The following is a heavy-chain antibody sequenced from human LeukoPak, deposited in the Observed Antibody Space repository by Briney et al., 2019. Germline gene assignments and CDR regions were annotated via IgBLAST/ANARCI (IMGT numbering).Heavy chain of an antibody. CDR3: ARDRYEYDSSTYFGCYA. V-gene: IGHV3-7*01. J-gene: IGHJ5*02. CDR1: GFTFSSYG. D-gene: IGHD3-22*01. Sequence: GRSLRLSCAASGFTFSSYGMHWVRQAPGKGLEWVANIKQDGSEKYYVDSVKGRFTISRDNAKNSLYLQMNSLRAEDTAVYYCARDRYEYDSSTYFGCYAWGLGTLVTVSS. CDR2: IKQDGSEK.